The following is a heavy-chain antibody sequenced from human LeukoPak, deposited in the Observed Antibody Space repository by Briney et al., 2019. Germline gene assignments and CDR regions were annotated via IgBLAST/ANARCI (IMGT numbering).Heavy chain of an antibody. CDR2: ISYDGSNK. CDR3: ASLGVYSYGYSSWFDP. J-gene: IGHJ5*02. V-gene: IGHV3-30-3*01. Sequence: PGRSLRLSCAASGFTFSSYAMHWVRQAPGKGLEWVAVISYDGSNKYYADSVKGRFTISRDNSKNTLYLQMNSLRAEDTAVYYCASLGVYSYGYSSWFDPWGQGTLVTVSS. CDR1: GFTFSSYA. D-gene: IGHD5-18*01.